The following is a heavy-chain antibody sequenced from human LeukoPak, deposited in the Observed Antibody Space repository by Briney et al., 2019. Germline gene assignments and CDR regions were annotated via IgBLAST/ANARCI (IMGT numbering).Heavy chain of an antibody. D-gene: IGHD5-12*01. J-gene: IGHJ4*02. V-gene: IGHV3-23*01. CDR2: IWGNGATT. CDR1: GFTFSTHS. Sequence: GGSLRLSCAASGFTFSTHSINWVRQAPRKGLEWVSVIWGNGATTYYADSVKGRFTISRDNSMNTVYLQMNSLRGEDTAIYYCAKDQRPDTGYDIDYWGQGILVTVSS. CDR3: AKDQRPDTGYDIDY.